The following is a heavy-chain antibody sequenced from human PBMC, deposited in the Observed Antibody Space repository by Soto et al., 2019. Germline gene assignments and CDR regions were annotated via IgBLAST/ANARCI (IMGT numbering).Heavy chain of an antibody. CDR3: GRAHLGTDRNILEPFDP. D-gene: IGHD1-1*01. V-gene: IGHV6-1*01. Sequence: PSQTLSLTCAISGDSVSSNSATWNWIRQSPSRGLEWLGRTYYRSKWYYDYAISVKSRITINPDTSRNQFSLQLSSVIPEDTAVYYCGRAHLGTDRNILEPFDPWGQGTLVTV. CDR2: TYYRSKWYY. J-gene: IGHJ5*02. CDR1: GDSVSSNSAT.